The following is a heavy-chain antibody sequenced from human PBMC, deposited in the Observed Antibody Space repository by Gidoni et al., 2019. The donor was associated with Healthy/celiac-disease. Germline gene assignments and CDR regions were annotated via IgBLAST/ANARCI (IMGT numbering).Heavy chain of an antibody. J-gene: IGHJ6*03. CDR2: IIPIFGTA. Sequence: QVQLVQSGAEVKKPGSSVKVSCKASGGTFSSYAISWVRQAPGQGLEWMGGIIPIFGTANYAQKFQGRVTITADKSTSTAYMELSSLRSEDTAVYYCARSFHKYCSSTSCYNYYYYMDVWGKGTTVTVSS. CDR1: GGTFSSYA. V-gene: IGHV1-69*06. CDR3: ARSFHKYCSSTSCYNYYYYMDV. D-gene: IGHD2-2*02.